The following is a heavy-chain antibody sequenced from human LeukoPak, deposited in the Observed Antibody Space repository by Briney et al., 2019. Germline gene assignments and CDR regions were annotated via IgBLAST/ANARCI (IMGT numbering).Heavy chain of an antibody. Sequence: ASVKVSCTASGYTFTSYSISWVRQAPGQGLEWMGWISAYNGNTNYAQKLQGRVTMTTDTSTSTAYMELRSLRSDDTAVYYCARDSVVGLLEWLFGGYYYYGMDVWGQGTTVTVSS. V-gene: IGHV1-18*01. J-gene: IGHJ6*02. CDR1: GYTFTSYS. D-gene: IGHD3-3*01. CDR3: ARDSVVGLLEWLFGGYYYYGMDV. CDR2: ISAYNGNT.